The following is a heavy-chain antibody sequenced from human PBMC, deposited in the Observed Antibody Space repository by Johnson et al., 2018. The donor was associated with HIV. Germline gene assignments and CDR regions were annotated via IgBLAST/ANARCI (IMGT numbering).Heavy chain of an antibody. J-gene: IGHJ3*01. V-gene: IGHV3-30*02. D-gene: IGHD6-19*01. CDR2: IRYDGENK. CDR1: GFIFISYN. CDR3: AKEAVDDDGFDF. Sequence: QLVESGGGVVQPGGSLRLSCVASGFIFISYNMHWVRQGPGKGLEWVAFIRYDGENKYYADSVKGRFTISRDNSKNTLYLQIKSLRGEDTAVYYCAKEAVDDDGFDFWGQGTVVTGSS.